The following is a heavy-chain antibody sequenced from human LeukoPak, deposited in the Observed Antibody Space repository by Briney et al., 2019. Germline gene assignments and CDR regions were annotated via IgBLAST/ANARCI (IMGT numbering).Heavy chain of an antibody. CDR2: INPNSGDT. CDR1: GYTFTGYY. V-gene: IGHV1-2*02. J-gene: IGHJ4*02. CDR3: AGGASGLT. Sequence: ASVKVSCKASGYTFTGYYMHWVRQAPGQGLEWMGWINPNSGDTDYAQKFQGRVTLTRDTSINTAYLELSRLRSDDTAVYYCAGGASGLTWGQGSLVTVSS. D-gene: IGHD6-25*01.